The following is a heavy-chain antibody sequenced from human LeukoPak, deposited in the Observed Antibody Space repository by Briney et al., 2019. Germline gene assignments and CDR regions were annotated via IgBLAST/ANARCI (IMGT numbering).Heavy chain of an antibody. V-gene: IGHV1-24*01. CDR3: ATRPPGASGIYYFYIDV. D-gene: IGHD1-14*01. Sequence: ASVKVSCKVSGYTLTELSMHWVRQAPGKGLEWMGGFDPEDGETIYAQKFQGRVTMTEDTSTDTAYMELSSLRSEDTAVYYCATRPPGASGIYYFYIDVWGKGTTVTISS. CDR1: GYTLTELS. CDR2: FDPEDGET. J-gene: IGHJ6*03.